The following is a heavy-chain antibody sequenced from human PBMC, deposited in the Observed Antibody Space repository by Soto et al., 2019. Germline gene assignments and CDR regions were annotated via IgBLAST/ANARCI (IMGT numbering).Heavy chain of an antibody. CDR2: ISSSSSTI. J-gene: IGHJ4*02. CDR1: GFTFSSYS. V-gene: IGHV3-48*01. Sequence: GGSLRLSCAASGFTFSSYSMNWVRQAPGKGLEWVSYISSSSSTIYYADSVKGRFTISRDNAKNSLYLQMNSLRAEDTAVYYCASLAVAGMDGFDYWAQGTLVTVSS. CDR3: ASLAVAGMDGFDY. D-gene: IGHD6-19*01.